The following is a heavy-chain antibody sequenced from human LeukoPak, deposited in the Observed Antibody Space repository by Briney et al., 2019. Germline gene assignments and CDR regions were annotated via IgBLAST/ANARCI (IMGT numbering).Heavy chain of an antibody. J-gene: IGHJ4*02. CDR1: GYTFTSYG. V-gene: IGHV1-18*01. D-gene: IGHD2-2*01. CDR3: ARDLARIIPAATTFDF. CDR2: ISAYNGNT. Sequence: ASVKVSCKASGYTFTSYGISWVRQAPGQGLEWMGWISAYNGNTNYTQKLQGRVTMTTDTSTNTAYMELRSLRSDDTAVYYCARDLARIIPAATTFDFWGQGTLVTVSS.